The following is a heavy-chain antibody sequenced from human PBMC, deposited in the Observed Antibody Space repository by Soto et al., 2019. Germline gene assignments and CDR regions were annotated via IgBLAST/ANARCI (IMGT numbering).Heavy chain of an antibody. J-gene: IGHJ3*01. CDR2: ISYDGSKK. V-gene: IGHV3-30*18. CDR3: AKAYSGPFEV. D-gene: IGHD6-19*01. Sequence: QVQLVESGGGVVQPGRSLRLSCAASGFTFSSYDIHWVRQAPGKGLEWVAGISYDGSKKYYADSVKGLFTISRDNSKNTLSLQENRLRDEDTAVYYCAKAYSGPFEVWGQGTMVTVSS. CDR1: GFTFSSYD.